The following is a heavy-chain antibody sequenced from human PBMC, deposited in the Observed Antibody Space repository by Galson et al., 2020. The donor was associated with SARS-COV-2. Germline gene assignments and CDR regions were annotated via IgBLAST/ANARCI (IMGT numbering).Heavy chain of an antibody. Sequence: SGPTLVKPTQTLTLTCTFSGFSLSTSGVGVGWIRQPPGKALEWLALIYWDDDKRYSPSLKSRLTITKDTSKNQVVLTMTNMDPVDTATYYCAHSHIVVVPAAPTYYFDYWGQGTLVTVSS. CDR1: GFSLSTSGVG. V-gene: IGHV2-5*02. D-gene: IGHD2-2*01. J-gene: IGHJ4*02. CDR2: IYWDDDK. CDR3: AHSHIVVVPAAPTYYFDY.